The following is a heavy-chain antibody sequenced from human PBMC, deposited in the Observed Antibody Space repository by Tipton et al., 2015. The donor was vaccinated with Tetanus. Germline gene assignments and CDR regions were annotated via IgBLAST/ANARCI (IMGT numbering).Heavy chain of an antibody. CDR3: ARVGYYYYYMDV. D-gene: IGHD3-22*01. J-gene: IGHJ6*03. CDR2: ISYSGSA. Sequence: TLSLTCTVSDGSLGTFYWTWIRQPPGRGLEWIGYISYSGSAKYNPSLKSRLTISIDASKNQFSLKLNSMTAADTAVYYCARVGYYYYYMDVWGKGTTVTVSS. CDR1: DGSLGTFY. V-gene: IGHV4-59*08.